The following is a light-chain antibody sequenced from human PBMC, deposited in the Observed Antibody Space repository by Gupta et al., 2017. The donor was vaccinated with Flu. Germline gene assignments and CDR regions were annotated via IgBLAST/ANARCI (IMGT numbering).Light chain of an antibody. J-gene: IGLJ3*02. CDR2: EVT. Sequence: QSALTQPASVSGSPGQSITISCTGTSRDVGHYNYVSWYQQHPGKVPKLMSYEVTDRPSGVSNRFSGSKSGTTAFLTISGLQAEDEAYYFCASYTTTSTGVFGGGTKLTVL. V-gene: IGLV2-14*01. CDR3: ASYTTTSTGV. CDR1: SRDVGHYNY.